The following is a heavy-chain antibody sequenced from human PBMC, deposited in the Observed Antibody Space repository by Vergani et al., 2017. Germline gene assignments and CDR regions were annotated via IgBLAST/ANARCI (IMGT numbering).Heavy chain of an antibody. V-gene: IGHV3-30*18. D-gene: IGHD5-12*01. CDR3: AQGGVVTSRNRFDH. Sequence: QVQLVESGGGVVQAGRSLRLSCAASGFTFSTYAMHWVRQAPGKGLEWVAFSSYDGSDKYYADSLKGRFNISKDNSKNTLYREINSLRTKDTAVYSCAQGGVVTSRNRFDHWGQGTLVTVSS. CDR2: SSYDGSDK. J-gene: IGHJ4*02. CDR1: GFTFSTYA.